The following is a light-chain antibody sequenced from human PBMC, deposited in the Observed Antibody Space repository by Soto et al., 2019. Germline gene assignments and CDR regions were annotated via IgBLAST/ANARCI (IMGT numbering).Light chain of an antibody. CDR2: EVN. CDR3: SSYTTVHTLVS. CDR1: SSDIGNYNY. Sequence: QSVLTQPASVSGSPGQSITISCTGTSSDIGNYNYVSWYQQHPGKAPKLIIYEVNNWPSGVSNRFSGSKSDNTASLTISGLQAEDEAEYYCSSYTTVHTLVSFGTGTKLTVL. V-gene: IGLV2-14*01. J-gene: IGLJ1*01.